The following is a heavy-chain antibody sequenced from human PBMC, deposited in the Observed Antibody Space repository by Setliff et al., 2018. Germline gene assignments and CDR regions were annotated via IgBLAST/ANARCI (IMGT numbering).Heavy chain of an antibody. J-gene: IGHJ4*02. CDR3: VRDYKWGFDY. D-gene: IGHD1-1*01. CDR1: GFTFSSYS. V-gene: IGHV3-48*01. CDR2: ISSSSSTI. Sequence: PGGSLRLSCAASGFTFSSYSMNWVRQAPGKGLEWVSYISSSSSTIYYADSVKGRFTISRDDAKNSLYLQMNSLRVEDTAVYYCVRDYKWGFDYWGQGARVTVSS.